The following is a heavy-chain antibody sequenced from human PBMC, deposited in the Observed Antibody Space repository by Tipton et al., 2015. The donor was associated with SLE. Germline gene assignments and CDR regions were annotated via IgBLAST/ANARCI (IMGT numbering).Heavy chain of an antibody. J-gene: IGHJ4*02. Sequence: SLRLSCEASGFTFSNYEMNWVRQAPGKGLEWVAYISALYGRVFYAESVKGRFTISRDNAKNSLYLHMNSLRADDTAVYYCARDPTGDCGRTSCYYFDSWGQGTLVTVSS. CDR1: GFTFSNYE. D-gene: IGHD2-2*01. CDR2: ISALYGRV. V-gene: IGHV3-48*03. CDR3: ARDPTGDCGRTSCYYFDS.